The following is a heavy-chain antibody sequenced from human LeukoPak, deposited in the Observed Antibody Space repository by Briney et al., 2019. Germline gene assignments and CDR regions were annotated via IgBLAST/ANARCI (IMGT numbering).Heavy chain of an antibody. J-gene: IGHJ5*02. CDR3: ARGPDIVVVVAASNWFDP. CDR2: INHSGST. CDR1: GGSLSGYY. Sequence: SETLSLTCAVYGGSLSGYYWSWIRQPPGKGLEWIGEINHSGSTNYNPSLKSRVTISVDTSKNQFSLKLSSVTAADTAVYYCARGPDIVVVVAASNWFDPWGQGTLVTVSS. V-gene: IGHV4-34*01. D-gene: IGHD2-15*01.